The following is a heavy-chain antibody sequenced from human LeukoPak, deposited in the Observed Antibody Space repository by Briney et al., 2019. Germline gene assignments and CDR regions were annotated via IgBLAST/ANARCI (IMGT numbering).Heavy chain of an antibody. CDR1: GFTFSSYG. Sequence: QPGRSLRLSCAASGFTFSSYGIHWVRQAPGKGLEWVAVISYDGSNKYYADSVKGRFTISRDNSKNTLYLQMNSLRAEDTAVYYCATLYSGYDSGSGPYYYGMDVWGQGTTVTVSS. CDR2: ISYDGSNK. V-gene: IGHV3-30*03. D-gene: IGHD5-12*01. J-gene: IGHJ6*02. CDR3: ATLYSGYDSGSGPYYYGMDV.